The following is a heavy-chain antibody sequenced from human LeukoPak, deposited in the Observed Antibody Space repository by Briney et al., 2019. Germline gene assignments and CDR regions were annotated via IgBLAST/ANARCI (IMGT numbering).Heavy chain of an antibody. J-gene: IGHJ6*02. D-gene: IGHD3-10*01. CDR1: GGTFSSYA. V-gene: IGHV1-69*04. CDR3: ARAPYYYGSGSSYYYGMDV. CDR2: IIPILGIA. Sequence: ASVKVSCKASGGTFSSYAISWVRQAPGQGLEWMGRIIPILGIANYAQKFQGRVTITADKSTSTAYMELSSLRSEDTAVYYCARAPYYYGSGSSYYYGMDVWGQGTTVTVFS.